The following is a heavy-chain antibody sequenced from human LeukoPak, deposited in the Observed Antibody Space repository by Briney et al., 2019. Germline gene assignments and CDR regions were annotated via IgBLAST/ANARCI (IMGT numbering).Heavy chain of an antibody. V-gene: IGHV5-51*01. D-gene: IGHD1-26*01. CDR1: GYSFSSYW. CDR3: AKHGGSGTYTKEFDY. CDR2: IYPGDSDT. Sequence: GESLKISCKGSGYSFSSYWIGWVRPMPGKGLEWMGIIYPGDSDTRYSPSFQGQVTISADKSISTAYLQWSSLKASDTAMYYCAKHGGSGTYTKEFDYWGQGTLVTVSS. J-gene: IGHJ4*02.